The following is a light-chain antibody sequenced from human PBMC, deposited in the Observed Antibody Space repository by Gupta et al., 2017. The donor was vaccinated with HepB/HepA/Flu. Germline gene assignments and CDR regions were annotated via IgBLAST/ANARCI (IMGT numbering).Light chain of an antibody. CDR1: QSVTSK. CDR2: GAS. J-gene: IGKJ5*01. Sequence: DIVMTQSPATLSVSPGERATLSYRASQSVTSKLAWYQQKPGQAPRLLIYGASARATGIPARFSGSGSGTEFTLTISSLQSEDFAVYHCQQYNAWPLTVGQGTRLEIK. CDR3: QQYNAWPLT. V-gene: IGKV3-15*01.